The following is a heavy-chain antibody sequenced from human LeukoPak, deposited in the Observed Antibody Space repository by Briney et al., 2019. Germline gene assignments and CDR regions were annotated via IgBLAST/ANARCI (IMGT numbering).Heavy chain of an antibody. Sequence: SETLSLTCAVYGGSFSGYYWSWIRQPAGKGLEWIGRIYTSGSTNYNPSLKSRVTMSVDTSKNQFSLKLSSVTAADTAVYYCARKAPSDYGDYLKVHWYFDLWGRGTLVTVSS. CDR1: GGSFSGYY. V-gene: IGHV4-59*10. CDR2: IYTSGST. D-gene: IGHD4-17*01. CDR3: ARKAPSDYGDYLKVHWYFDL. J-gene: IGHJ2*01.